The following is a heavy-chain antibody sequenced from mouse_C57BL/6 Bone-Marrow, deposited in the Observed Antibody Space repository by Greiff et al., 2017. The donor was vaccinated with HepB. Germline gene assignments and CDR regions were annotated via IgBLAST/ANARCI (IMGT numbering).Heavy chain of an antibody. CDR1: GYTFTDYY. CDR3: ATYDGYFDV. J-gene: IGHJ1*03. D-gene: IGHD2-12*01. Sequence: EVQLQQSGPELVKPGASVKISCKASGYTFTDYYMNWVKQSHGKSLEWIGDINPNNGGTSYNQKFKGKATLTVDKSSSTAYMALRSLTSEDSAVYDCATYDGYFDVWGTGTTVTVSS. CDR2: INPNNGGT. V-gene: IGHV1-26*01.